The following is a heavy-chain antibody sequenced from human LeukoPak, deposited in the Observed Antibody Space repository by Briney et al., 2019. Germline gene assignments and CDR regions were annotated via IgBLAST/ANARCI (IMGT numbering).Heavy chain of an antibody. CDR1: GYTLTELS. Sequence: ASVKVSCKVSGYTLTELSMHWVRQAPGKGLEWMGWISAYNGNTNYAQKLQGRVTMTTDTSTSTAYMELRSLRSDDTAVYYCARVYRSGGSCYLDYWGQGTLVTVSS. J-gene: IGHJ4*02. CDR2: ISAYNGNT. V-gene: IGHV1-18*01. D-gene: IGHD2-15*01. CDR3: ARVYRSGGSCYLDY.